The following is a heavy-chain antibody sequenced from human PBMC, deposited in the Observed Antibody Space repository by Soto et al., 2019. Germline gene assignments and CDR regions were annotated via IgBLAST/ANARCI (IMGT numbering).Heavy chain of an antibody. CDR2: IYYSGST. CDR3: ARGPLLQRGGWNELYY. D-gene: IGHD1-1*01. CDR1: GGSISSYY. J-gene: IGHJ4*02. V-gene: IGHV4-59*01. Sequence: SETLSLTCTVSGGSISSYYWSWIRQPPGKGLEWIGYIYYSGSTNYNPSLKSRVTISVDTSKNQFSLKLSSVTAADTAVYYCARGPLLQRGGWNELYYWGQGTLVTVSS.